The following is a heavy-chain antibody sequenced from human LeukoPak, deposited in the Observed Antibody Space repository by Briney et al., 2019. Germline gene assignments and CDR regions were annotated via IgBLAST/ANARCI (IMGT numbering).Heavy chain of an antibody. J-gene: IGHJ4*02. V-gene: IGHV3-21*01. CDR3: ARVICSGGTCHCNY. CDR1: GFTFSSYS. D-gene: IGHD2-15*01. CDR2: ISSSSSYI. Sequence: GGSLRLSCAASGFTFSSYSMNWVRQAPGKGLEWVSSISSSSSYIYYADSVKGRFTISRDNAKNSLYLQMNSLRAEDTAVYYCARVICSGGTCHCNYWGRGTLVTVS.